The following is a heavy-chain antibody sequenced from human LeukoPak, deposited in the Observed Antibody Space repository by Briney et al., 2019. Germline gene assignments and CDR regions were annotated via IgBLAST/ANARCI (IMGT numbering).Heavy chain of an antibody. D-gene: IGHD3-22*01. CDR1: GYSISSGYY. CDR2: IYHSGTT. J-gene: IGHJ4*02. Sequence: PSETLSLTCAVSGYSISSGYYWGWIRQPPGKGLEWIESIYHSGTTYYNPSLKSRVTISVDTSKNQFSLKLTSVTAADTADYYCARAYYFDDSGGYVYFDYWGQGTLVTVSS. V-gene: IGHV4-38-2*01. CDR3: ARAYYFDDSGGYVYFDY.